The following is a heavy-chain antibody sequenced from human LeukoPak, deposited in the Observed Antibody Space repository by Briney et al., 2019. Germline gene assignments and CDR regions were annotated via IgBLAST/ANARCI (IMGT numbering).Heavy chain of an antibody. Sequence: GASVKVSCKASGGTFSSYTISWVRQAPGQGLEWMGRIIPILGIANYAQKFQGRVTITADKSTSTAYMELSSLRSEDTAVYYCARVHGISLNWFDPWGQGTLVTVSS. CDR3: ARVHGISLNWFDP. CDR1: GGTFSSYT. J-gene: IGHJ5*02. D-gene: IGHD1-14*01. CDR2: IIPILGIA. V-gene: IGHV1-69*02.